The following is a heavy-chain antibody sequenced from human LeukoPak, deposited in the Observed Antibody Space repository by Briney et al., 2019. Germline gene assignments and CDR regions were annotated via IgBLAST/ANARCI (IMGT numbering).Heavy chain of an antibody. CDR1: GFTFSDYY. Sequence: PGGSLRLSCAASGFTFSDYYMSWIRQAPGKGLEWVSYISSSSSYTNYADSVKGRFTLSRDSAKNSLYLQMNSLRAEDTAVYYCARAEWSNWYFDLWGRGTLVTVSS. CDR3: ARAEWSNWYFDL. V-gene: IGHV3-11*05. J-gene: IGHJ2*01. CDR2: ISSSSSYT. D-gene: IGHD3-3*01.